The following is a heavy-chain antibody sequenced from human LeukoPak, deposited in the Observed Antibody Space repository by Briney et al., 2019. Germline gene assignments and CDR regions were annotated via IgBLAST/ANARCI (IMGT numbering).Heavy chain of an antibody. J-gene: IGHJ4*02. V-gene: IGHV1-18*01. Sequence: GASVKLSCKASGYTFTSYGITWVRQAPGQGLEWMGWISSYNSKTNYAQRIQGRVTMTTDTSTSTAYMELRSLRSDDTAVYYCARDLPYSSSWESIDYWGQGTLVTVSS. CDR3: ARDLPYSSSWESIDY. CDR1: GYTFTSYG. CDR2: ISSYNSKT. D-gene: IGHD6-13*01.